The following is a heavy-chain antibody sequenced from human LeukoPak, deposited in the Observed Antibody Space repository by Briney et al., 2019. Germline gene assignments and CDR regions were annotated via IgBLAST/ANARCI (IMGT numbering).Heavy chain of an antibody. CDR1: GYSFTSYS. CDR3: ARQFLYGSGSYPIDY. Sequence: GESLKISCKGSGYSFTSYSIGWVRQMPGKGLEWMGFIYPGNSDTSYSPSFQGQVTISADKSINTDYLQWGSLKASDTAMYYCARQFLYGSGSYPIDYWGQGTLVTVSS. J-gene: IGHJ4*02. D-gene: IGHD3-10*01. CDR2: IYPGNSDT. V-gene: IGHV5-51*01.